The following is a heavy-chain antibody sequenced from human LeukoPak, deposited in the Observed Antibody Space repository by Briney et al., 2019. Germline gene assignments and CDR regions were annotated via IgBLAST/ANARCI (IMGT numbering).Heavy chain of an antibody. CDR1: GGSTSSGSYY. CDR3: AREDMQVAIYYFDY. D-gene: IGHD2-15*01. CDR2: IYTSGNT. V-gene: IGHV4-61*02. J-gene: IGHJ4*02. Sequence: SETLSLTCTVSGGSTSSGSYYWSWIRQPAGKGLEWIGRIYTSGNTNYNPSLKSRVTISVDTSKNQFSLKLSSVTAADTAVYYCAREDMQVAIYYFDYWGQGTLVTVSS.